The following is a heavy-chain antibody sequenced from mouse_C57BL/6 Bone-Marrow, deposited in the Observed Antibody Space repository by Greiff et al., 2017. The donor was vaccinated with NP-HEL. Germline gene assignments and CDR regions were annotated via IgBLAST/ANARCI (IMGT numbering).Heavy chain of an antibody. Sequence: EVKLLESGPGLVKPSQSLSLTCSVTGYSITSGYYWNWIRQFPGNKLEWMGYISYDGSKNYNPSLKNRISITRDTSKNQFFLKLNSVTTEDTATYYCASLLRILFAYWGQGTLVTVSA. CDR2: ISYDGSK. CDR1: GYSITSGYY. D-gene: IGHD1-1*01. J-gene: IGHJ3*01. V-gene: IGHV3-6*01. CDR3: ASLLRILFAY.